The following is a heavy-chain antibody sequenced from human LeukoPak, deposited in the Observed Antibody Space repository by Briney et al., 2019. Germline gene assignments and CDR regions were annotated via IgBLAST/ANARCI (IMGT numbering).Heavy chain of an antibody. CDR1: GFTFSSYS. J-gene: IGHJ4*02. V-gene: IGHV3-48*04. CDR2: ISAASSTI. CDR3: VRVGVGLRQGSIDY. D-gene: IGHD4-17*01. Sequence: PGGSLRLSCTASGFTFSSYSLNWVRQAPGRGLEWAAYISAASSTIYYADSVKGRFTISRDNAKDSLYLQMNSLRAEDTAVYYCVRVGVGLRQGSIDYWGQGTLVTVSS.